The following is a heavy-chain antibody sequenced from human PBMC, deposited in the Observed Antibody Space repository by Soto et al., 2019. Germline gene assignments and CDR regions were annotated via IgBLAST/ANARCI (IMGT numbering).Heavy chain of an antibody. D-gene: IGHD6-13*01. CDR1: GYTFTSYG. J-gene: IGHJ4*02. CDR3: ARDSSSSCHDY. V-gene: IGHV1-18*01. Sequence: QVQLVQSGAEVKKPGASVKVSCKASGYTFTSYGISWVRQAPGQGLEWMGWISAYNGNTNYAQKLQGRVTMTTDTPASTAYMEPRSLRSDDTAMYYRARDSSSSCHDYWGQGTLVTVSS. CDR2: ISAYNGNT.